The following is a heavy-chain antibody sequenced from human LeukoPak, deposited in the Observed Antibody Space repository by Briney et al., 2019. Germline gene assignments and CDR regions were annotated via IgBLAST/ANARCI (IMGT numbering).Heavy chain of an antibody. CDR2: INHSGST. V-gene: IGHV4-34*01. D-gene: IGHD1-1*01. CDR1: GGSFSGYY. Sequence: PSETLSLTCAVYGGSFSGYYWSWIRQLPGKGLEWIGEINHSGSTNYNPSLKSRVTISVDTSKNQFSLKLSSVTAADTAVYYCARGRRWNGNDYWGQGTLVTVSS. J-gene: IGHJ4*02. CDR3: ARGRRWNGNDY.